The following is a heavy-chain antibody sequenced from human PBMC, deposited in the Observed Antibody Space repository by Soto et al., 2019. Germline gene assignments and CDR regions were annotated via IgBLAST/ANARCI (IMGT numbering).Heavy chain of an antibody. CDR3: AREAGWQRMVPYY. D-gene: IGHD6-25*01. V-gene: IGHV1-18*04. Sequence: QVQLVQSGTEVKKPGASVNVSCKAFGYTFTSYGFSWVRQVPGQGLEWLGWISAFNGDTQYSQTMKGRLTVTTDTATTTVHMELRSLTPADTAVYYCAREAGWQRMVPYYLGQGTLVTVS. J-gene: IGHJ4*02. CDR2: ISAFNGDT. CDR1: GYTFTSYG.